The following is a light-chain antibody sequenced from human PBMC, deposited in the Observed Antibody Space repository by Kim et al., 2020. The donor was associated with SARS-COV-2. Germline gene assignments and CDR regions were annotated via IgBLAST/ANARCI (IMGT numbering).Light chain of an antibody. CDR3: QQYYSTPLT. Sequence: DIVMTQSPDSLAVSLGERATINCNSSQSVLYSSNNKNFLAWYQQKAGQSPKLLIYWASTRESGVPDRFSGSGSGTDFTLTISSLQAEDVAVYYCQQYYSTPLTFGGGTKVDIK. V-gene: IGKV4-1*01. J-gene: IGKJ4*01. CDR2: WAS. CDR1: QSVLYSSNNKNF.